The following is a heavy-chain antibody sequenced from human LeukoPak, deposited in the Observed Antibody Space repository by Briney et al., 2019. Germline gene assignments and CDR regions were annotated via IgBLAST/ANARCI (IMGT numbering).Heavy chain of an antibody. CDR2: IYYSGST. Sequence: SQTLSLTCTVSGGSISSGGYYWSWIRQHPGKGLEWIGYIYYSGSTYYNPSLKSRVTISVDTSKNQFSLKLSSVTAADTAVYYCAREIRGIFGVPTGWFDPWGQGTLVTVSS. CDR1: GGSISSGGYY. CDR3: AREIRGIFGVPTGWFDP. D-gene: IGHD3-3*02. V-gene: IGHV4-31*03. J-gene: IGHJ5*02.